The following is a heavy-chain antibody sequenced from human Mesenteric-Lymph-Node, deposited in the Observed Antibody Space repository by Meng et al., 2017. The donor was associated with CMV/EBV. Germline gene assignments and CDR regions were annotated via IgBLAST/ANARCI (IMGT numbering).Heavy chain of an antibody. V-gene: IGHV3-30-3*01. J-gene: IGHJ4*02. CDR3: AKDQRHCSGGRCLFDY. CDR2: ISYDGSNK. CDR1: GFTFSSYA. D-gene: IGHD2-15*01. Sequence: GGSLRLSCAASGFTFSSYAMHWVRQAPGKGLEWVAVISYDGSNKYYADSVKGRFTISRDNSKNTLYLQMNSLRIEDTAMYYCAKDQRHCSGGRCLFDYWGQGTLVTVSS.